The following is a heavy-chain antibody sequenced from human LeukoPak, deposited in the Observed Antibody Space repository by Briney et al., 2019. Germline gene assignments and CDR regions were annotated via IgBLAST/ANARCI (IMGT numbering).Heavy chain of an antibody. J-gene: IGHJ5*02. CDR3: ARVGRSGMKNWFDP. Sequence: PSETLSLTCTVSGGSISSYYWSWIRQPPGKGLEWIGYIYYSGSTNYNPSLKSRVTISVDTSKNQFSLKLSSVTAADTAVYYCARVGRSGMKNWFDPWGQGTLVTVSS. CDR1: GGSISSYY. D-gene: IGHD3-10*01. CDR2: IYYSGST. V-gene: IGHV4-59*12.